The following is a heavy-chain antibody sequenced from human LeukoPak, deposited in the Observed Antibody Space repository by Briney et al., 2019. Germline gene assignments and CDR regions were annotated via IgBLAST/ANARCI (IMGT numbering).Heavy chain of an antibody. Sequence: SETLSLTCAVYGGSFSGDYWNWIRQPPGKGLEWIGEINHSGSTNSNPSLKSRVTISVDRSKNQFSLKLSSVTAADTAVYYGASGIRYSSGWYYFDSWGQGTLVTVSS. CDR2: INHSGST. CDR3: ASGIRYSSGWYYFDS. CDR1: GGSFSGDY. D-gene: IGHD6-19*01. V-gene: IGHV4-34*01. J-gene: IGHJ4*02.